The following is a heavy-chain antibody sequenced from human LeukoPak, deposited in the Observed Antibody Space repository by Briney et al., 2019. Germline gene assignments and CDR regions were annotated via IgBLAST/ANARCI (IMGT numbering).Heavy chain of an antibody. Sequence: GGSLRLSCAASGFTFASHAMTWVRQAPGKGLEWVSSISATDGSTYYGDSVRGRFTISRDNSKNTLFLQMNSLGAEDTALYYCVACASASCYGDRFDPWGQGTLVTVSS. V-gene: IGHV3-23*01. CDR1: GFTFASHA. CDR2: ISATDGST. J-gene: IGHJ5*02. D-gene: IGHD2-2*01. CDR3: VACASASCYGDRFDP.